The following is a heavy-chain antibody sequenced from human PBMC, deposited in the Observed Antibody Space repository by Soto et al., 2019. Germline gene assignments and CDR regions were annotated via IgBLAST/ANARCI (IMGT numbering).Heavy chain of an antibody. CDR3: ARDLAVVPAAPHRYYHYYGMDV. V-gene: IGHV4-31*03. Sequence: TLSLTCTVSGGSISSGGYYWSWIRQHPGKSLEWIGYIYYSGSTYYNPSLKSRVTISVDTSKNQFSLKLSSVTAADTAVYYCARDLAVVPAAPHRYYHYYGMDVWGQGTTVTVSS. CDR2: IYYSGST. CDR1: GGSISSGGYY. J-gene: IGHJ6*02. D-gene: IGHD2-2*01.